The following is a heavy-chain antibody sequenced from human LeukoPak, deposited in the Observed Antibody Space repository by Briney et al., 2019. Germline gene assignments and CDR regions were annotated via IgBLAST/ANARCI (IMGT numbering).Heavy chain of an antibody. CDR1: GFTFSSYS. V-gene: IGHV3-48*01. D-gene: IGHD1-26*01. CDR2: ISSSSSTI. Sequence: GGSLRLSCAASGFTFSSYSMNWVRQAPGKGLEWVSYISSSSSTIYYADSVKGRFTISRDNSKNTLYLQMNSLRAEDTAVYYCAKDPVGVSGSPLPLDYWGQGTLVTVSS. CDR3: AKDPVGVSGSPLPLDY. J-gene: IGHJ4*02.